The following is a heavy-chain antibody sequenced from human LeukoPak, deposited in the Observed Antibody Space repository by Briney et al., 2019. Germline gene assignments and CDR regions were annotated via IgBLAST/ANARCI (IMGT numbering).Heavy chain of an antibody. J-gene: IGHJ4*02. CDR3: AREPPGNYDDSGHYYAYFDC. V-gene: IGHV3-48*02. CDR1: GFIFGDYN. CDR2: ISSGGSSI. Sequence: GGSLRLSCAVSGFIFGDYNMNWVRQAPGKGLEWASYISSGGSSIYYADTVKGRFTISRDNARNSLYLQMNGLTDEDTAVYYCAREPPGNYDDSGHYYAYFDCWGQGALVTVSS. D-gene: IGHD3-22*01.